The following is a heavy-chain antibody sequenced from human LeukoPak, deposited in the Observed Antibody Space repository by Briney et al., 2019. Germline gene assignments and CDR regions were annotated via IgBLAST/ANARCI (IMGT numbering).Heavy chain of an antibody. J-gene: IGHJ4*02. V-gene: IGHV3-23*01. CDR1: GFTFASYA. CDR3: AKSGLVTAIRSYFDY. Sequence: GGSLRLSCAASGFTFASYAVSWVRQAPGKGLEWVSTISGSGGSTYYADSVKGRFTISRDNSKNTLSLQMNSLRAEDTAVYYCAKSGLVTAIRSYFDYWGQGTLVAVSS. CDR2: ISGSGGST. D-gene: IGHD2-21*02.